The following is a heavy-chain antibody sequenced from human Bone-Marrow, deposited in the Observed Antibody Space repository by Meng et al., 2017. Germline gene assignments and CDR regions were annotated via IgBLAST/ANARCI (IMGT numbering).Heavy chain of an antibody. CDR2: IIPILGIA. CDR1: GYNFPDYY. D-gene: IGHD2-21*02. V-gene: IGHV1-69*09. J-gene: IGHJ2*01. Sequence: QVQRVESGAEVKKPGASVKVSCKPSGYNFPDYYIHWVRRAPGQGLEWMGRIIPILGIANYAQKFQGRVTITADKSTSTAYMELSSLRSEDTAVYYCARGVPYCGGDCYTWYFDLWGRGTLVTVSS. CDR3: ARGVPYCGGDCYTWYFDL.